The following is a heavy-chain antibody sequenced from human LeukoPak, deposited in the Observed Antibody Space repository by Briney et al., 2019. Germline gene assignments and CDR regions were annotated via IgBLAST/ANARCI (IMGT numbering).Heavy chain of an antibody. CDR2: VYSSGFT. D-gene: IGHD1-7*01. CDR3: ARRWNYGRNYYIDV. J-gene: IGHJ6*03. V-gene: IGHV4-4*07. CDR1: GDSMSGYS. Sequence: SETLSLTCTISGDSMSGYSWSWLRQPAGKELERIGRVYSSGFTEYNLSLDGRVTMSIETSKSQFSLKLDSVTATDTAVYYCARRWNYGRNYYIDVWGKGATVSVSS.